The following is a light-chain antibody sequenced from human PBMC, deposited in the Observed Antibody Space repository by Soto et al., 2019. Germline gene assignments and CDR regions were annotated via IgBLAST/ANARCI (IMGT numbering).Light chain of an antibody. CDR2: HAS. CDR1: QSISNW. V-gene: IGKV1-5*01. J-gene: IGKJ1*01. Sequence: DIQMTQSPSTLPASVRDRVTITCRASQSISNWLAWYQQRPGTAPKLLIYHASTLESGVPSRSSGSGSETDFTLTISSLQPEDFAVYYCQEHGSSPRTFGQGTKVDIK. CDR3: QEHGSSPRT.